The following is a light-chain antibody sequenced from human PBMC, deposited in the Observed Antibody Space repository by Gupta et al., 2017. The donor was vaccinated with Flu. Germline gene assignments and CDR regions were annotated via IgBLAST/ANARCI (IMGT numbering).Light chain of an antibody. V-gene: IGKV3-11*01. CDR3: QQRDWWPLT. CDR2: DAS. CDR1: QTVHNY. Sequence: IVLTQSPATLSLSLGERATLSCRASQTVHNYLAWYQQKPGQAPRLLIYDASNRATDIPARCSGRGWGTDFTLTISRLEPEDFAFYCWQQRDWWPLTFGGGTKVEIK. J-gene: IGKJ4*01.